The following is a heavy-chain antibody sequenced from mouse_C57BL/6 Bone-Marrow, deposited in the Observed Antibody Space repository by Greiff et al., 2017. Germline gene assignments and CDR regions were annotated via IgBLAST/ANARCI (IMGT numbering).Heavy chain of an antibody. CDR1: GYTFTSYW. V-gene: IGHV1-69*01. CDR2: IDPSDSYT. Sequence: VQLQQPGAELVMPGASVKLSCKASGYTFTSYWMHWVKQRPGQGLEWIGEIDPSDSYTNYNQKFKGKSTLTVDKSSSTAYMQLSSLTSEDSAVYYCARGGDSLDYWGQGTTLTVSS. CDR3: ARGGDSLDY. J-gene: IGHJ2*01.